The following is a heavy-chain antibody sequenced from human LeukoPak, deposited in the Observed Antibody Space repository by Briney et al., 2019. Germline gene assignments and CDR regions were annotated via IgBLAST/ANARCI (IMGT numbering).Heavy chain of an antibody. CDR3: ARQGELGVAGYDY. CDR1: GYSFTSYW. D-gene: IGHD6-19*01. J-gene: IGHJ4*02. Sequence: GESLKISCKVSGYSFTSYWIAWVRQMPGKGLEWMGIIYHDDADTTYSPSFEGQVTFSVDRFVSTAYLHRSSLKASDTAMYYCARQGELGVAGYDYWGQGTRVTVSS. CDR2: IYHDDADT. V-gene: IGHV5-51*01.